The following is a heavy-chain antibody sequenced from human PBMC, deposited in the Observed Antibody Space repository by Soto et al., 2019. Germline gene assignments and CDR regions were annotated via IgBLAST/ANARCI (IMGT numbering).Heavy chain of an antibody. Sequence: QVQLQESGPGLVKPSETLSLTCTVSGGSVSSGSYYWSWIRQPPGKGLEWIGYIYYSGSTNYNPSLKSRVTISVDTSKNQFALKLSSVTAADTAVYYCARSGYSSSFIYFDYWGQGTLVTVSS. CDR3: ARSGYSSSFIYFDY. V-gene: IGHV4-61*01. J-gene: IGHJ4*02. D-gene: IGHD6-6*01. CDR1: GGSVSSGSYY. CDR2: IYYSGST.